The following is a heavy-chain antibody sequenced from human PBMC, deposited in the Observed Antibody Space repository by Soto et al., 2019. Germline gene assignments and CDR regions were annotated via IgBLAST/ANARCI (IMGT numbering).Heavy chain of an antibody. CDR2: ISSSSSTI. D-gene: IGHD4-17*01. V-gene: IGHV3-48*01. CDR3: ARDPPIMTTVTTRADY. CDR1: GFTFSSYS. Sequence: GGSLRLSCAASGFTFSSYSMNWVRQAPGKGLEWVSYISSSSSTIYYADSVKGRFTISRDNAKNSLYLQMNSLRAEDTAVYYCARDPPIMTTVTTRADYWGQGTLVTVSS. J-gene: IGHJ4*02.